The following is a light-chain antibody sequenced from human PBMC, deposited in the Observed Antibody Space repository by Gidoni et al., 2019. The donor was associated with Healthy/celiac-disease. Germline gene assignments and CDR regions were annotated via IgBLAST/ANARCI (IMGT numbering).Light chain of an antibody. V-gene: IGKV1-39*01. Sequence: DIQMTQSPSSLSASVGDRVTITCRASQSISSYLNWYQQKPGKDPKLLIYAASSLQSGVPSRFSGSGSGTDFTLTISSLQPEDFATYYCQQSYRSLTFGGGTKVEIK. CDR1: QSISSY. CDR3: QQSYRSLT. J-gene: IGKJ4*01. CDR2: AAS.